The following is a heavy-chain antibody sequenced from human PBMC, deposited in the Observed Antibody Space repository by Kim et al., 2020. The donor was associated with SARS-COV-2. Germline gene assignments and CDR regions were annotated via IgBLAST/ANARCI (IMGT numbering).Heavy chain of an antibody. CDR2: IYSGGST. D-gene: IGHD1-26*01. V-gene: IGHV3-53*01. Sequence: GGSLRLSCAASGFTVSSNYMSWVRQAPGKGLEWVSVIYSGGSTYYADSVKGRFTISRDNSKNTLYLQMNSLRAEDTAVYYCASSTVGATSRYYFDYWGQGTLVTVSS. CDR3: ASSTVGATSRYYFDY. J-gene: IGHJ4*02. CDR1: GFTVSSNY.